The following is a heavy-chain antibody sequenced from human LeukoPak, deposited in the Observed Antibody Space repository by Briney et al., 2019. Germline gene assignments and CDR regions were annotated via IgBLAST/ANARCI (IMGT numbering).Heavy chain of an antibody. CDR2: IYYSGST. CDR1: GGSISSYY. J-gene: IGHJ3*02. Sequence: PSETLSPTCTVSGGSISSYYWSWIRQPPGKGLEWIGYIYYSGSTNYNPSLKSRVTISVDTSKNQFSLKLSSVTAADTAVYYCARGSAYYDILTGSTGNAFDIWGQGTMVTVSS. V-gene: IGHV4-59*12. CDR3: ARGSAYYDILTGSTGNAFDI. D-gene: IGHD3-9*01.